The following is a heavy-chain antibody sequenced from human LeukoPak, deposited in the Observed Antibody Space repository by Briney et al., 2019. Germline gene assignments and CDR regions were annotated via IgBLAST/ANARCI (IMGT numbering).Heavy chain of an antibody. CDR1: SGSIGSSSNY. CDR3: ARASFNVVCGDWFDP. CDR2: VYYSGST. Sequence: PSETLSLTCTGSSGSIGSSSNYWGWIRQAPGKGLEWIGNVYYSGSTFYNPSLKSRVTITVDTSKNQFSLKLRSVTAADTAIYYCARASFNVVCGDWFDPWGQGTLVTVSS. D-gene: IGHD2-8*01. J-gene: IGHJ5*02. V-gene: IGHV4-39*01.